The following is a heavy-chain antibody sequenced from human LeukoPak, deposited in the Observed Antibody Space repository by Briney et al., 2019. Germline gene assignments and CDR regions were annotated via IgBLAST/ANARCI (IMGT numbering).Heavy chain of an antibody. Sequence: SETLSLTCTVSGGSISDYYWSWIRQPPGKGLEWTAYISDSGSGSTKYNPSLKSRVTISMDTSKNHVSLLLNSVTAADTAVYYCARSSSAYGDYVRFDPWGQGTLVTVSS. D-gene: IGHD4-17*01. CDR1: GGSISDYY. V-gene: IGHV4-59*08. CDR3: ARSSSAYGDYVRFDP. CDR2: ISDSGSGST. J-gene: IGHJ5*02.